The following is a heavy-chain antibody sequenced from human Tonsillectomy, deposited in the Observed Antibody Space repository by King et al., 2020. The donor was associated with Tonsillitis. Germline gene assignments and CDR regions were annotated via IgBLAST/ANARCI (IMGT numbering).Heavy chain of an antibody. Sequence: VQLVESGGDLVQPGGSLRLSCAASGFTFSTYAMTWVRQAPGKGLEWVSAISGYGDSTYYADSVKGRFIISRDNSKNTLYLQMNSLRPEDTGVYFCANPVGRGAWNRGAYLASWGQGPLVT. CDR2: ISGYGDST. CDR3: ANPVGRGAWNRGAYLAS. J-gene: IGHJ4*02. CDR1: GFTFSTYA. D-gene: IGHD2/OR15-2a*01. V-gene: IGHV3-23*04.